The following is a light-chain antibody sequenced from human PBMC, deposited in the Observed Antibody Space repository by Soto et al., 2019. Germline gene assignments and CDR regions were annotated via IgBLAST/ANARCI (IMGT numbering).Light chain of an antibody. V-gene: IGKV4-1*01. Sequence: DIVMTQSPDSLAGSLGERATINCKSSQTAVYSTSDKNYFAWYQQKPGQPPKLLIYWASTRESGVPDRFSGSGSWTDFTLTISSLQAEDVALYYCQQYYDTPYTFGQGTKLVI. J-gene: IGKJ2*01. CDR2: WAS. CDR1: QTAVYSTSDKNY. CDR3: QQYYDTPYT.